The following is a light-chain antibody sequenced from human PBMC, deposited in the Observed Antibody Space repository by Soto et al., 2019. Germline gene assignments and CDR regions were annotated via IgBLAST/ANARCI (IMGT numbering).Light chain of an antibody. Sequence: DIQMTQSPSTLSASVGDRVTITCRASHSISSWLAWYQQKPGKAPKLLIYDASSLESGVPSRLSGSGSGTEFTLTISNLHPDDFATYYDHQYNSYSWTFGQGTKVQIK. J-gene: IGKJ1*01. CDR2: DAS. CDR1: HSISSW. CDR3: HQYNSYSWT. V-gene: IGKV1-5*01.